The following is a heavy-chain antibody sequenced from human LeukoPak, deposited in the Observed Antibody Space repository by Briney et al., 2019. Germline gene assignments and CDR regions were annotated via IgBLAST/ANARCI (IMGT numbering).Heavy chain of an antibody. CDR1: GGSISSSSYY. V-gene: IGHV4-39*07. D-gene: IGHD4-23*01. Sequence: PSETLSLTCTVSGGSISSSSYYWGWIRQPPGKGLEWIGSIYHSGSTYYNPSLKSRVTISVDTSKNQFSLKLSSVTAADTAVYYCARWDTVGYFDYWGQGTLVTVSS. CDR3: ARWDTVGYFDY. CDR2: IYHSGST. J-gene: IGHJ4*02.